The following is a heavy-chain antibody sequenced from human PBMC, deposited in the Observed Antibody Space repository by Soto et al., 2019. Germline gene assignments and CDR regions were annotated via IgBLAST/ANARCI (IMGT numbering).Heavy chain of an antibody. V-gene: IGHV3-48*01. CDR3: ASTTDIVATPYFDY. Sequence: GGSLRLSCAASGFTFSSYSMNWVRQAPGKGLEWVSYISSSSSTIYYADSVKGRFTISRDNAKNSLYLQMNSLRAEDTAVYYCASTTDIVATPYFDYWGQGTLVTVSS. D-gene: IGHD5-12*01. J-gene: IGHJ4*02. CDR1: GFTFSSYS. CDR2: ISSSSSTI.